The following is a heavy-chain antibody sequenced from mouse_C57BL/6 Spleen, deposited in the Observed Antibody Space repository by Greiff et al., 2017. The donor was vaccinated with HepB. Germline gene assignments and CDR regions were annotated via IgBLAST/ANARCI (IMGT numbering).Heavy chain of an antibody. V-gene: IGHV14-3*01. CDR1: GFNIKNTY. D-gene: IGHD2-3*01. J-gene: IGHJ3*01. CDR2: IDPANGNT. CDR3: ARGYDGYYVWFAY. Sequence: EVQLVESVAELVRPGASVKLSCTASGFNIKNTYMHWVKQRPEQGLEWIGRIDPANGNTKYAPKFQGKATITADTSSNTAYLQLSSLTSEDTAIYYCARGYDGYYVWFAYWGQGTLVTVSA.